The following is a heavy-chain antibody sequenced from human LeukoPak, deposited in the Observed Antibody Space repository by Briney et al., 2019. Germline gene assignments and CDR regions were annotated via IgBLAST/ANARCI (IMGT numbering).Heavy chain of an antibody. J-gene: IGHJ6*02. Sequence: SVKVSCKASGGSFRNHAISWVRQAPGQGLEWMGGIIPLFPISKYAQRFQGRVTITADESTGTAYMELSSLSSEDTAVYYCARPHYYDSRYYYYGMDVWGQGTTVTVSS. CDR1: GGSFRNHA. CDR2: IIPLFPIS. D-gene: IGHD3-22*01. CDR3: ARPHYYDSRYYYYGMDV. V-gene: IGHV1-69*01.